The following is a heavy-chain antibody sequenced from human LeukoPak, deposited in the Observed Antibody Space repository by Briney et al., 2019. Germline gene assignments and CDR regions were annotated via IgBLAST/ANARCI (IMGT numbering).Heavy chain of an antibody. CDR3: ARSGSIAVVVPAATLVDY. CDR1: GFTFSDYY. D-gene: IGHD2-2*01. Sequence: PGGSLRLSCAASGFTFSDYYMSWIRQAPGKGLEWVSYISSSSSYTNYADSVKGRFTISRDNAKNSLYLQMNSLRAEDTAVYYCARSGSIAVVVPAATLVDYWGQGTLVTVSP. V-gene: IGHV3-11*03. J-gene: IGHJ4*02. CDR2: ISSSSSYT.